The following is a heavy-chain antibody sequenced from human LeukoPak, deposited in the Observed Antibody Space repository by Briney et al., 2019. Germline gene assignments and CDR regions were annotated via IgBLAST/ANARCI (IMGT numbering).Heavy chain of an antibody. V-gene: IGHV3-21*01. J-gene: IGHJ4*02. CDR3: ARVNAPTYHYYDSSGYYPGTLVY. CDR2: ISSSSSYI. CDR1: GFTFSSYS. Sequence: GGSLRLSCAASGFTFSSYSMNWVRQAPGKGLEWASSISSSSSYIYYADSVKGRFTISRDNAKNSLYLQMNSLRAEDTAVYYCARVNAPTYHYYDSSGYYPGTLVYWGQGTLVTVSS. D-gene: IGHD3-22*01.